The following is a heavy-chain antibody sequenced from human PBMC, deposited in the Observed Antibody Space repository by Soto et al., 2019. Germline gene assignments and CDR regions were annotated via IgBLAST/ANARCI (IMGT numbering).Heavy chain of an antibody. J-gene: IGHJ5*02. V-gene: IGHV3-23*01. Sequence: GGSLRLSCAASGFTFSSYAMSWVRQAPGKGLEWVSAISGSGGSTYYADSVKGRFTISRDNSKNTLYLQMNSLRAEDTAVYYCAKTDEYYDFWSGLWGGWFDPWGQGTLVTVSS. D-gene: IGHD3-3*01. CDR1: GFTFSSYA. CDR2: ISGSGGST. CDR3: AKTDEYYDFWSGLWGGWFDP.